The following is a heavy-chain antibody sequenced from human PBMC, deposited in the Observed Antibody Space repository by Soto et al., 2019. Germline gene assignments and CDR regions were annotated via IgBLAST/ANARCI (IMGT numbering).Heavy chain of an antibody. J-gene: IGHJ3*02. CDR2: IFSNDEK. CDR3: ARIRLYYDFWSGYYRQQDAFDI. CDR1: GFSLSNARMG. D-gene: IGHD3-3*01. Sequence: QVTLKESGPVLVKPTETLKLTCTVSGFSLSNARMGVSWIRQPPGKALEWLAHIFSNDEKSYSTSLKSRLTISKDTSKSQVVLTMTNMDPVDTATYYCARIRLYYDFWSGYYRQQDAFDIWGQGTMVTVSS. V-gene: IGHV2-26*01.